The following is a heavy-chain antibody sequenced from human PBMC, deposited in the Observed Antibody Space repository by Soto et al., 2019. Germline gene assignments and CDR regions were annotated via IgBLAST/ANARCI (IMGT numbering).Heavy chain of an antibody. CDR2: IIPIFGTA. J-gene: IGHJ6*02. Sequence: SVKVFCKASGGTFCSYAISWVRQDHGPGLECMGGIIPIFGTANYAPTFPGRVTITADESTSTAYMELSSLRSEDTAVYYCARGYSSIYGRDGWGQGTTVTVAS. V-gene: IGHV1-69*13. CDR1: GGTFCSYA. CDR3: ARGYSSIYGRDG. D-gene: IGHD6-13*01.